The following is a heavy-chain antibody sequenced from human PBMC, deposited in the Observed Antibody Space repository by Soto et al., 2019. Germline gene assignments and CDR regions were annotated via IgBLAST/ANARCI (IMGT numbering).Heavy chain of an antibody. CDR2: ISSSSSYT. CDR1: GFTFSDYY. V-gene: IGHV3-11*05. Sequence: PGGSLRLSCAASGFTFSDYYMSWIRQAPGKGLEWVSYISSSSSYTNYADSVKGRFTISRDNAENSVYLEMESLRDEDTALYYCARDVDADFRTDFDYWGRGTLVTVSS. CDR3: ARDVDADFRTDFDY. D-gene: IGHD4-17*01. J-gene: IGHJ4*02.